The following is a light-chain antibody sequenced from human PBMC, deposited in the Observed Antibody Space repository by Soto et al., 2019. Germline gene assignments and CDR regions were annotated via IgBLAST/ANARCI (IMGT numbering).Light chain of an antibody. J-gene: IGLJ2*01. CDR2: SNN. Sequence: QSVLTQPPSASGTPGQRVTISCSGSSSNIGSNYVYWYQQLPGTAPKLLIYSNNQRPSGVSDRFSGSKSGTSASLAITGLRADDEAHYYCQSFDNTLNGVIFGGGTKVTVL. CDR1: SSNIGSNY. V-gene: IGLV1-47*02. CDR3: QSFDNTLNGVI.